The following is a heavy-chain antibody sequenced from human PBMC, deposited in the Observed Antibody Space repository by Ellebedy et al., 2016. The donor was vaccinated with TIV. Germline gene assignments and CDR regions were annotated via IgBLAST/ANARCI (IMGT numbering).Heavy chain of an antibody. J-gene: IGHJ5*02. CDR1: GYTLTELS. Sequence: ASVKVSXXVSGYTLTELSMHWVRQVPGKGLEWMGGFDPEDGETIYAQKFQGRVTMTRDTSTSTVYMELSSLRSEDTAVYYCARGMSIAARPHWFDPWGQGTLVTVSS. CDR3: ARGMSIAARPHWFDP. V-gene: IGHV1-24*01. CDR2: FDPEDGET. D-gene: IGHD6-6*01.